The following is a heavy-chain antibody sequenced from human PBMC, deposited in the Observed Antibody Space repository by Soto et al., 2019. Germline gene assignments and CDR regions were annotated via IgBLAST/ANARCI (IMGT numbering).Heavy chain of an antibody. CDR1: GYTFTSYA. CDR3: ARDQRIAFDY. D-gene: IGHD6-25*01. V-gene: IGHV1-3*05. J-gene: IGHJ4*02. Sequence: QVQLVQSGAEEKKPGASVKVSCKASGYTFTSYAMSWVRQAPGERLEWMGWINAGNGNTKYSEKFQGRVTITRDTSASTAYMELSSLRSEDTAVYYCARDQRIAFDYWGQGTLVTVSS. CDR2: INAGNGNT.